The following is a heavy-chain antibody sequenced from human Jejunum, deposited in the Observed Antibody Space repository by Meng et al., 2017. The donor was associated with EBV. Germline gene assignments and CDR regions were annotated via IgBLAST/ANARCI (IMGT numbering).Heavy chain of an antibody. Sequence: QLQLQESGPGLLKPSETLPLTGNVSGASMNDRNYFWAWIRQPPGKGLEWIGNTYSSANTYYNPSLKSRVTISVDTSKNQFSLKLISVTAADTAVYFCARHDCPGAVCLGPFDSWGQGILVTVSS. CDR2: TYSSANT. J-gene: IGHJ4*02. D-gene: IGHD2-8*02. CDR3: ARHDCPGAVCLGPFDS. V-gene: IGHV4-39*01. CDR1: GASMNDRNYF.